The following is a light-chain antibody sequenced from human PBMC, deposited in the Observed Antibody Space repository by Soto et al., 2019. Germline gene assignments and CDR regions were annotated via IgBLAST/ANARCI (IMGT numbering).Light chain of an antibody. CDR3: QRYDNWPLT. CDR2: DAS. V-gene: IGKV3D-15*01. Sequence: EIVLTQSPGTLSLSPGERATLSCRASQSVSSYLAWYQQKPGQAPRLVIYDASDRATGIPARFSGSGSGTEFTLTISSLQSEDFAVYYCQRYDNWPLTFGGGTKVDIK. CDR1: QSVSSY. J-gene: IGKJ4*01.